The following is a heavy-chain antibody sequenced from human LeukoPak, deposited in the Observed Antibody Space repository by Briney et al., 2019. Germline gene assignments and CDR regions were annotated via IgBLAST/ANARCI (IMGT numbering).Heavy chain of an antibody. CDR1: GGSISSYY. CDR2: IYYSGST. J-gene: IGHJ3*02. D-gene: IGHD5-18*01. V-gene: IGHV4-59*01. Sequence: SETLSLTCTVSGGSISSYYWSWIRQPPGKGLEWIGYIYYSGSTNYNPSLKSRVTISADTSKNQFSLKLSSVTAADTAVYYCARYVDTAILDAFDIWGQGTMVTVSS. CDR3: ARYVDTAILDAFDI.